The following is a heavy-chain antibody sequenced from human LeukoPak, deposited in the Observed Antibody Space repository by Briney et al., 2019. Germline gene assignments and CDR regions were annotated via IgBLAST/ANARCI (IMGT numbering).Heavy chain of an antibody. CDR2: IYYSGST. D-gene: IGHD5-12*01. Sequence: SETLSLTCTVSGGSISSYYWSWIRQPPGKGLEWIGYIYYSGSTNYNPSLKSRVTMSVGTSKNQFSLKLSSVTAADTAVYYCARDGSGYSGYENFDYWGQGTLVTVSS. J-gene: IGHJ4*02. CDR3: ARDGSGYSGYENFDY. V-gene: IGHV4-59*12. CDR1: GGSISSYY.